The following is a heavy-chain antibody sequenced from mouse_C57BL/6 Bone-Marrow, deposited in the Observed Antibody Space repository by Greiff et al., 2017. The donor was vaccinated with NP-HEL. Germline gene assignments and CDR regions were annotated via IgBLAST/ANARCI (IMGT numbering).Heavy chain of an antibody. CDR1: GFSLTSYG. V-gene: IGHV2-6*01. J-gene: IGHJ3*01. CDR2: IWGVGST. CDR3: ASSYGNLFAY. D-gene: IGHD2-1*01. Sequence: QVQLQQSGPGLVAPSQSLSITCTVSGFSLTSYGVDWVRQSPGKGLEWLGVIWGVGSTNYNSALKSRLSISKDNSKSQVFLKMNSLQTDDTAMYYCASSYGNLFAYWGQGTLVTVSA.